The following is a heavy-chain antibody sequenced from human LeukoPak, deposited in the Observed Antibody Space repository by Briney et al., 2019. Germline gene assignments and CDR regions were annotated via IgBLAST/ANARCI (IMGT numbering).Heavy chain of an antibody. J-gene: IGHJ4*02. Sequence: VASVKVSCKVSGYTLTELSMHWVRRAPGKGLEWMGGFDPEDGETIYAQKFQGRVTMTEDTSTDTAYMGLSSLRSEDTAVYYCATEGRRGYSGYDFFDWGQGTLVTVSS. CDR3: ATEGRRGYSGYDFFD. CDR2: FDPEDGET. D-gene: IGHD5-12*01. V-gene: IGHV1-24*01. CDR1: GYTLTELS.